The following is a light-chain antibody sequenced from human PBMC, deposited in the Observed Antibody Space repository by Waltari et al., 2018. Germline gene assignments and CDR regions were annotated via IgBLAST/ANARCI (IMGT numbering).Light chain of an antibody. CDR2: DTT. J-gene: IGLJ2*01. CDR3: LLSYSGVVV. Sequence: QAVVTQAPSLTVSPGGTVTLTCVSSTAAVYSGQYTYGFQHKPGQAPRTLIYDTTRKHSWTPARFSGSLLGDKAALTLSGAQPEDEADYYCLLSYSGVVVFGGGTKLTVL. V-gene: IGLV7-46*01. CDR1: TAAVYSGQY.